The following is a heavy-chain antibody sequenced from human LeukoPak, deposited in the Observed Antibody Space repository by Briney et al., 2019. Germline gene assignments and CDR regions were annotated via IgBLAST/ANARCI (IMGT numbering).Heavy chain of an antibody. D-gene: IGHD3-22*01. Sequence: SVKVSCKASGGTFSSYTISWVRQAPGQGLEWVGRIIPILGIANYAQKFQGRVTITADKSTSTAYMELSSLRSEDTAVYYCASDRQYYFDYWGQGTLVTVSS. CDR1: GGTFSSYT. CDR2: IIPILGIA. CDR3: ASDRQYYFDY. J-gene: IGHJ4*02. V-gene: IGHV1-69*02.